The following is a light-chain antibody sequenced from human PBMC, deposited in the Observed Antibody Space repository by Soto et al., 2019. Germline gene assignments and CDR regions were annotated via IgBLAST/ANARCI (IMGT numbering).Light chain of an antibody. CDR1: QDISNY. CDR3: QQYDNLPYT. J-gene: IGKJ2*01. CDR2: DAS. Sequence: DSPMTQSPCSLSASVGDRVTITCQASQDISNYLNWYQQKPGKAPKLLIYDASNLETGVPSRFSGSGSGTDFTFTISSLQPEDIATYYCQQYDNLPYTFGQGTKLEIK. V-gene: IGKV1-33*01.